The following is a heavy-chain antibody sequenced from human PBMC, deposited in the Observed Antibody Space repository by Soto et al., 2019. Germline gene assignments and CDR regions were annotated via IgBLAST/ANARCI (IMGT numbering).Heavy chain of an antibody. Sequence: ASVKVSCKVSGYTLSELAINWGRQAPGKGFEWMGGFDPEGSDTIYAQKFQGRVTMTSDTSTETAYMELESLTSEDTAFYYCATMGFCGPGCYSFDYWGQGTLVTVSS. CDR1: GYTLSELA. CDR3: ATMGFCGPGCYSFDY. D-gene: IGHD2-21*02. CDR2: FDPEGSDT. V-gene: IGHV1-24*01. J-gene: IGHJ4*02.